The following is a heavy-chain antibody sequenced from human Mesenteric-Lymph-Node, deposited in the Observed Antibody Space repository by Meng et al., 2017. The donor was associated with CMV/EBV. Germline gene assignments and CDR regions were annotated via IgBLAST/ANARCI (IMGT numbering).Heavy chain of an antibody. CDR3: ARDGEYCSSTSCYTHYYGMDV. J-gene: IGHJ6*02. Sequence: GGSLRLSCAASGFTFSSYEMNWVRQAPGKGLEWVSYISTRGASIYYADSVKGRFTISRDNAKNSLYLQMNSLRAEDTAVYYCARDGEYCSSTSCYTHYYGMDVWGQGTTVTVSS. V-gene: IGHV3-48*03. CDR2: ISTRGASI. CDR1: GFTFSSYE. D-gene: IGHD2-2*02.